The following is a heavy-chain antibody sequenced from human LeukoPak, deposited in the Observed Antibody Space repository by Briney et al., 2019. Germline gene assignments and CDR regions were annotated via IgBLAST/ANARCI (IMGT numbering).Heavy chain of an antibody. CDR3: ARDILGGYSYGDEYFQH. CDR2: INPNSGGT. CDR1: GYTSTGYY. Sequence: ASVKVSCKASGYTSTGYYMHWVRQAPGQGLEWMGWINPNSGGTNYAQKFQGRVTMTRDTSISTAYMELSRLRSDDTAVYYCARDILGGYSYGDEYFQHWGQGTLVTVSS. D-gene: IGHD5-18*01. J-gene: IGHJ1*01. V-gene: IGHV1-2*02.